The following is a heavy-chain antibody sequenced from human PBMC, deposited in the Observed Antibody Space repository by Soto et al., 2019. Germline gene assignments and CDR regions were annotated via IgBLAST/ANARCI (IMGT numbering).Heavy chain of an antibody. CDR1: GFTFSIYA. V-gene: IGHV3-23*01. CDR3: AKDRIAVAGTGSWALTVIIDY. J-gene: IGHJ4*02. CDR2: ISGSGGST. D-gene: IGHD6-19*01. Sequence: PGGSLRLSCAASGFTFSIYAMSWFRQAPGKGLEWVSAISGSGGSTYYADSVKGRFTISRDNSKNTLYLQMNSLRAEDTAVYYCAKDRIAVAGTGSWALTVIIDYWGQGTLVTVSS.